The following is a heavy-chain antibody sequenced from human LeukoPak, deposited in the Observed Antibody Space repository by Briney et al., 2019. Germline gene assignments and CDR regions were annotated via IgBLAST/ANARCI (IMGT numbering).Heavy chain of an antibody. V-gene: IGHV4-34*01. J-gene: IGHJ4*02. CDR2: INHSGST. CDR3: ARCEGITMVRGVITKKGNRKYYFDY. D-gene: IGHD3-10*01. CDR1: GGSFSGYY. Sequence: SETLSLTCAVYGGSFSGYYWSWIRQPPGKGLEWIGEINHSGSTNYNPSLKSRVTISVDTSKNQFSLKLSSVTAADTAVYYCARCEGITMVRGVITKKGNRKYYFDYWGQRTLVTVSS.